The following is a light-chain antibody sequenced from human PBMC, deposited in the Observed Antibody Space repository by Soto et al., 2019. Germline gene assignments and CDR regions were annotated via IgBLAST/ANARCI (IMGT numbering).Light chain of an antibody. CDR2: SNN. V-gene: IGLV1-44*01. CDR3: AAWDDSLNGRYV. Sequence: ALTQPPSASGTPGQRDTISCSGSSSNIGSNAVNWYQHLSGTAPNLPIYSNNQRPSGVPDRFSGSKSGTSASLAISGLQSEDEGDYYCAAWDDSLNGRYVFGTGTKVTVL. CDR1: SSNIGSNA. J-gene: IGLJ1*01.